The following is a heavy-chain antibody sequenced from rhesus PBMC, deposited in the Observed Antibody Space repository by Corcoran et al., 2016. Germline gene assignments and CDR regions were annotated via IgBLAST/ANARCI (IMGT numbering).Heavy chain of an antibody. D-gene: IGHD6-31*01. V-gene: IGHV5-43*01. Sequence: EVQLVQSGAEVQRPGESLRISFNTSGSRFTGRWISWVRQMPGKGLEWMGSIYPGDSDTRYNPSFQGHVTISADKSISTTYLQWSSLKASDTATYYCAKDSSGWYYFDYWGQGVLVTVSS. J-gene: IGHJ4*01. CDR2: IYPGDSDT. CDR1: GSRFTGRW. CDR3: AKDSSGWYYFDY.